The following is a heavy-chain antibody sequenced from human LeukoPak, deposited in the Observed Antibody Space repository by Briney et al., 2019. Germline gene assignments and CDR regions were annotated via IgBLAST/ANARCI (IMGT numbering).Heavy chain of an antibody. CDR1: GGSISSYY. D-gene: IGHD2-2*01. Sequence: SETLSLTCTVSGGSISSYYWSWLRQPPGKGLEGIGYIYTSGSTNYNPSLKSRVTISVDTSKNQFSLKLSSVTAADTAVYYCARGTRYCSSTSCPGHWFDPWGQGTLVTVSS. V-gene: IGHV4-4*09. J-gene: IGHJ5*02. CDR2: IYTSGST. CDR3: ARGTRYCSSTSCPGHWFDP.